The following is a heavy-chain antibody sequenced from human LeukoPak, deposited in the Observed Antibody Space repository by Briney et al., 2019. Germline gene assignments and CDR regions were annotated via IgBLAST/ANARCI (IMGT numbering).Heavy chain of an antibody. D-gene: IGHD3-10*01. CDR3: ARDIYGSGPPVGDTIDY. Sequence: GGSLRLSCAASGFTFSDYYMSWIRQAPGNGLEWVSYISSSGSTIYYADSVKVRFTISRDNAKNSLYLQVNSLRAEDTAVYYCARDIYGSGPPVGDTIDYWGQGTLVTVSS. J-gene: IGHJ4*02. CDR2: ISSSGSTI. V-gene: IGHV3-11*04. CDR1: GFTFSDYY.